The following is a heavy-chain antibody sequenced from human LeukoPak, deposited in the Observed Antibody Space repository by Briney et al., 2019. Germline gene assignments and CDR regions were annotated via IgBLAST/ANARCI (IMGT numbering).Heavy chain of an antibody. CDR3: AKGVYSGSYRLSFSH. D-gene: IGHD1-26*01. J-gene: IGHJ4*02. Sequence: GGSLRLSCAASGFTFSSYAMSWVRQAPGRGLQWVSAISGSGGSTYYADSVKGRFTISRDNSKNTLYLQMNSLRAEDTAVYYCAKGVYSGSYRLSFSHWGQGTLVTVSS. CDR1: GFTFSSYA. CDR2: ISGSGGST. V-gene: IGHV3-23*01.